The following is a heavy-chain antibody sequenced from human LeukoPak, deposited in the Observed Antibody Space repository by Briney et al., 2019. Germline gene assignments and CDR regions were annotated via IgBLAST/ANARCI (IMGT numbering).Heavy chain of an antibody. V-gene: IGHV3-21*06. J-gene: IGHJ4*02. CDR3: ARDSYCPNDVCYDY. D-gene: IGHD2-8*01. CDR1: GFIFSDYS. Sequence: GGSLRLSCAASGFIFSDYSMGWVRQAPGKGLEWVSSITTSRDQYHADSVKGRFTVSRDNAKSSVYLQMNSLRADDTAVYYCARDSYCPNDVCYDYWGQGLLVTVS. CDR2: ITTSRDQ.